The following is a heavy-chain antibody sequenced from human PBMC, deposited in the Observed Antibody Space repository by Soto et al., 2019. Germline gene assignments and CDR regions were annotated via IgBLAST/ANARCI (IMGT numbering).Heavy chain of an antibody. CDR3: ARLFRWPNPAHFEY. CDR2: IYYSGST. J-gene: IGHJ4*02. D-gene: IGHD3-3*01. V-gene: IGHV4-39*01. CDR1: DGSISSSSCY. Sequence: TLSLTCTFSDGSISSSSCYLGFIHQAPVKGLEWIGSIYYSGSTYYNPSLKSRVTISVDTSKNQFSLKLSSVTAADTAVYYCARLFRWPNPAHFEYWGQGTLVTVSS.